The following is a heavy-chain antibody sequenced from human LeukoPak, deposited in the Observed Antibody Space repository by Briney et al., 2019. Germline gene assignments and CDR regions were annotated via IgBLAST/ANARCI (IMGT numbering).Heavy chain of an antibody. Sequence: ASVKVSCKASGYTFTSYDINWVRQAPGQGLEWMGRIIPMSDMTHYAQRFDDRVTIIADKSTSTAYMELSSLRSEDTAVYYCARDPYYYGSGNYVYGLDVWGQGTTVTVSS. V-gene: IGHV1-69*04. CDR3: ARDPYYYGSGNYVYGLDV. CDR2: IIPMSDMT. D-gene: IGHD3-10*01. J-gene: IGHJ6*02. CDR1: GYTFTSYD.